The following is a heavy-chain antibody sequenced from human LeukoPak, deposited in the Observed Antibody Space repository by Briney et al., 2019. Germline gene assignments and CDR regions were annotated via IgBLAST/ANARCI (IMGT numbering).Heavy chain of an antibody. V-gene: IGHV3-7*01. CDR2: IKPDGSEK. J-gene: IGHJ4*02. D-gene: IGHD6-19*01. Sequence: GGSLRLSCVASGFTFSNYWMDWVRQAPGKGLEWVANIKPDGSEKFYVDSVKGRFTISRDNAKNSLYLQMNSLRVEDTAVYYCTRGGSGWSNFWGLGTPVIASS. CDR3: TRGGSGWSNF. CDR1: GFTFSNYW.